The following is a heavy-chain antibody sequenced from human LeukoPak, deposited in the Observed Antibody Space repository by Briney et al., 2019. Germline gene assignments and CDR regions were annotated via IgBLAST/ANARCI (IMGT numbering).Heavy chain of an antibody. D-gene: IGHD6-13*01. J-gene: IGHJ4*02. CDR3: ARPSYSSSWLPFDY. Sequence: GESLKISCKGSGYTFTTYWIAWVRQMPGKGLEWMGIIFPGDSDTIYSPSFQGQVTISADKSISTAYLQWSSLKASDTAMYYCARPSYSSSWLPFDYWGQGTLVTVSS. V-gene: IGHV5-51*01. CDR2: IFPGDSDT. CDR1: GYTFTTYW.